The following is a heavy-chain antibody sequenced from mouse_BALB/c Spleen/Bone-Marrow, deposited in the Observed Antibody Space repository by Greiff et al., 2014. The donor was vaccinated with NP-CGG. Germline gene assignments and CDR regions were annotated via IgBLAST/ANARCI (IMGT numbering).Heavy chain of an antibody. D-gene: IGHD2-2*01. CDR2: ISSGGSYT. V-gene: IGHV5-6-4*01. Sequence: EVMLVESGGGLVKPGGSLKLSCAASGFTFSSYAMSWVRQTPEKRLEWVATISSGGSYTYYPDCVKGRFTISRDNAKNTLYLQMSSLKSEDTAMYYCTKIYYGYDGGYYYAMDYWGQGTSVTVSS. J-gene: IGHJ4*01. CDR1: GFTFSSYA. CDR3: TKIYYGYDGGYYYAMDY.